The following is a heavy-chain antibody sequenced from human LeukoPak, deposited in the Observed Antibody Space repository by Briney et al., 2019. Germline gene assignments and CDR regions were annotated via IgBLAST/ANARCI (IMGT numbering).Heavy chain of an antibody. CDR1: GFTFSSYW. CDR3: ARDVRGFDI. D-gene: IGHD3-10*02. CDR2: INEDGSAK. Sequence: PGGSLRLSCAASGFTFSSYWMTWVRQAPGKGLEWVGNINEDGSAKYGVDSVKGRFTISRDNAKNSLYLQMNSLRAEDTAVYYCARDVRGFDIWGQGTDVTVSS. V-gene: IGHV3-7*01. J-gene: IGHJ3*02.